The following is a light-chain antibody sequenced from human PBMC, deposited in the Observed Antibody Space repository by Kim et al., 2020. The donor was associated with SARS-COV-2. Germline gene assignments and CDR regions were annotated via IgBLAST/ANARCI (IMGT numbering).Light chain of an antibody. J-gene: IGLJ3*02. V-gene: IGLV3-25*03. CDR2: KDS. Sequence: SVSPGQTARITCSGDALPKQYAYWYQQKPGQAPVLVIYKDSERPSGIPERFSGSSSGTTVTLTISGVQAEDEADYYCQSADSSVWVFGGGTKVTVL. CDR3: QSADSSVWV. CDR1: ALPKQY.